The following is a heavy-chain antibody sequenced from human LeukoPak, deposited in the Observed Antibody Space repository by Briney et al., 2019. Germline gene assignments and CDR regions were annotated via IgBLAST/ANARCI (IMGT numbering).Heavy chain of an antibody. CDR1: GFTFHDYA. D-gene: IGHD4-11*01. J-gene: IGHJ4*02. CDR2: ISGHGDST. V-gene: IGHV3-43*02. Sequence: GRSLRLSCAASGFTFHDYAMHWVRQVPGKGLEWVSLISGHGDSTYYADSVKGRFTISRDNSKDSLYLQMNSLKTEDTAFYYCAKDGYGNYDYWGQGTLVTVSS. CDR3: AKDGYGNYDY.